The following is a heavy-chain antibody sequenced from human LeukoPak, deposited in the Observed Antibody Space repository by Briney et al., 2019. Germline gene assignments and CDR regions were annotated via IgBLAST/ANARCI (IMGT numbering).Heavy chain of an antibody. CDR3: AREAAARLAFIGY. Sequence: TLSLTCPGSGGSISSGDYYWSWIRQPPGKGLEWIGYIYYSGSTYYNPSLKSRVTISVDTSKNQFSLKLSSVTAADTAVYYCAREAAARLAFIGYWGQGTLVTVSS. D-gene: IGHD6-6*01. J-gene: IGHJ4*02. CDR1: GGSISSGDYY. CDR2: IYYSGST. V-gene: IGHV4-30-4*08.